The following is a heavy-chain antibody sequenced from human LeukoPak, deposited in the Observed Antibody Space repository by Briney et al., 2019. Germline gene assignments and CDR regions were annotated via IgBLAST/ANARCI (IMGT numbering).Heavy chain of an antibody. CDR1: GFTFSNWA. D-gene: IGHD2-2*01. V-gene: IGHV3-23*01. J-gene: IGHJ4*02. Sequence: GGSLRLSCAASGFTFSNWAMSWVRQAPGKGLEWVSGFTRNDETTSYADSVKGRFTISRDNSKNTLYLQMNSLRAEDTALYYCAKVKVVGYSTFDYWGQGTLVTASS. CDR3: AKVKVVGYSTFDY. CDR2: FTRNDETT.